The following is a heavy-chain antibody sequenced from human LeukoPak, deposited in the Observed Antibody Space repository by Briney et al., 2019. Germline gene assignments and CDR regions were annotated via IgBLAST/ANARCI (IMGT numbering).Heavy chain of an antibody. D-gene: IGHD3-16*01. V-gene: IGHV4-31*03. J-gene: IGHJ4*02. CDR1: GASINSGGHY. CDR3: ARYNDDYFSFFDY. CDR2: IYSSGTT. Sequence: SETLSLTCTVSGASINSGGHYWGWVRQHPGKGLEWLGYIYSSGTTYYKPSLRSRVTISLDTSNNQFSLKLSSVTAADTAVYYCARYNDDYFSFFDYWSQGTLVTVSS.